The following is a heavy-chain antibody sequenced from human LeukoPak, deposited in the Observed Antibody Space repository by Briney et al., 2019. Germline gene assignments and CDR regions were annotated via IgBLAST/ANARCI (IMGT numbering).Heavy chain of an antibody. CDR2: INPNSGGT. CDR1: GYTFTGYY. J-gene: IGHJ6*03. Sequence: ASVKVSCKASGYTFTGYYMHWVRQAPGQGLEWMGWINPNSGGTNYAQKFQGRVTMTRDTSISTAYMELSRLRSDDTAVYYCARVRGLSHSYYYMDVWGKGTTVTVSS. V-gene: IGHV1-2*02. D-gene: IGHD3-10*01. CDR3: ARVRGLSHSYYYMDV.